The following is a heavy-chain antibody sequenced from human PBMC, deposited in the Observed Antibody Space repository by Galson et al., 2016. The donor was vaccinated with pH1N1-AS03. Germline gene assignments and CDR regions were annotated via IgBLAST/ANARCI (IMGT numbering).Heavy chain of an antibody. CDR3: ARDPRGPCTSTTCATAYHIGMDV. CDR2: FDPNSGVT. J-gene: IGHJ6*02. D-gene: IGHD2/OR15-2a*01. V-gene: IGHV1-2*04. CDR1: GYTFTGFY. Sequence: SVKVSCKASGYTFTGFYVHWVRQAPGQGLEWMGWFDPNSGVTNYAQKFQAWVTMTRDTSSTTAYMEVSGLKSDDTAVYYCARDPRGPCTSTTCATAYHIGMDVWGQGTTVIVSS.